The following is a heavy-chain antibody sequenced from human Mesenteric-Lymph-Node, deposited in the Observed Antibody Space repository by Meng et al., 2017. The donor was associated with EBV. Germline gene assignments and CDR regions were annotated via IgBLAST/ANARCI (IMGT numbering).Heavy chain of an antibody. CDR3: ARSSVYGDYDTWFEH. CDR1: ACNFNAYN. J-gene: IGHJ5*02. Sequence: PSVNLSRNSAVYACNFNAYNWTWMRHGQGQGLKWIVKSNLSRRNNEQQSLKRHMTISVESTKTPFTLQLNPVTDADTAVYYAARSSVYGDYDTWFEHWGQGTLVTVSS. V-gene: IGHV4-34*08. CDR2: SNLSRRN. D-gene: IGHD4-17*01.